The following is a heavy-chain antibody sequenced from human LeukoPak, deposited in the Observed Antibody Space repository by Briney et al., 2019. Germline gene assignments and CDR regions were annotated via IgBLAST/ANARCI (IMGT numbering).Heavy chain of an antibody. Sequence: GSLEPPFCAPGFNVSSQLLGWVRPAPGEGLGLGPVFYSCGSTYYADSVKGRFTISRDNSKNTLYLQMNSLRAEDTAVYYCARDHSSDYWGQGTLVTVSS. J-gene: IGHJ4*02. V-gene: IGHV3-66*01. CDR1: GFNVSSQL. CDR3: ARDHSSDY. CDR2: FYSCGST. D-gene: IGHD5-18*01.